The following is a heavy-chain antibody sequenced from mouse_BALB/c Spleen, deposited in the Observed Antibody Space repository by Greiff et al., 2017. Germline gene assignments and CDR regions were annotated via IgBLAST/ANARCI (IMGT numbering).Heavy chain of an antibody. CDR1: GFTFSSFG. V-gene: IGHV5-17*02. D-gene: IGHD2-1*01. J-gene: IGHJ4*01. CDR3: ARNYYGNYDYYAMDY. CDR2: ISSGSSTI. Sequence: EVKLQESGGGLVQPGGSRKLSCAASGFTFSSFGMHWVRQAPEKGLEWVAYISSGSSTIYYADTVKGRFTISRDNPKNTLFLQMTSLRSEDTAMYYCARNYYGNYDYYAMDYWGQGTSVTVSS.